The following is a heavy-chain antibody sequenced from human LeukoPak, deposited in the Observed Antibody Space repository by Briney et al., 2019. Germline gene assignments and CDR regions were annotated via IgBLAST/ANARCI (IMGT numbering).Heavy chain of an antibody. CDR3: ARALDEGARFDY. CDR2: IDPSSTYI. CDR1: GFTFRSYS. Sequence: GGSLRLSCAASGFTFRSYSMNWVRQAPGKGLEWVSAIDPSSTYIYYADSVKGRFTISRDNAENSLYLQMNSLRVEDTAVYYCARALDEGARFDYWGQGTLVTVSS. J-gene: IGHJ4*02. V-gene: IGHV3-21*01.